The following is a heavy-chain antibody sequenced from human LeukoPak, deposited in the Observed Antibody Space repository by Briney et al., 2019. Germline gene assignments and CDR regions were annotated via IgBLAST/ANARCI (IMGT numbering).Heavy chain of an antibody. CDR2: IYHRGNT. Sequence: SETLSLTCSVSGFSIGTGYSWGWIRQPPGKGLGWIGTIYHRGNTYYSPSLMSRVTISLDTSKNQFSLRLTSVTAADTALYYCAREVESWFGDLLSYFDSWGQGTQVTVSS. V-gene: IGHV4-38-2*02. CDR3: AREVESWFGDLLSYFDS. D-gene: IGHD3-10*01. J-gene: IGHJ4*02. CDR1: GFSIGTGYS.